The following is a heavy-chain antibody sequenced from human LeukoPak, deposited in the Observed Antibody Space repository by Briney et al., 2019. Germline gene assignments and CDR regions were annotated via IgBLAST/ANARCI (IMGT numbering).Heavy chain of an antibody. CDR2: IIPIFGTA. Sequence: SVKVSCKASGGTFSSYAISWVRQAPGQGLEWMGRIIPIFGTANYAQKFQGRVTITTDESTSTAYMELSSLRSEDTAVYYRARFLYSSGWPAAGPFDYWGQGTLVTVSS. J-gene: IGHJ4*02. CDR1: GGTFSSYA. V-gene: IGHV1-69*05. CDR3: ARFLYSSGWPAAGPFDY. D-gene: IGHD6-19*01.